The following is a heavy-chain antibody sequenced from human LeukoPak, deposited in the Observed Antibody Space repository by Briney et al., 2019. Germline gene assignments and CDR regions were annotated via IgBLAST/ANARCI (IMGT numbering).Heavy chain of an antibody. D-gene: IGHD4-23*01. J-gene: IGHJ4*01. V-gene: IGHV4-34*01. CDR1: GGAFTNYY. CDR2: INHSGSG. CDR3: VRRAFGPRWQFLYAKKYYFDY. Sequence: SETLSLTCAVYGGAFTNYYSSWISQPPGEGLEWIREINHSGSGNYNPSLKPRLMMSVDTSKSQISLRLTSVTAADTAVYYCVRRAFGPRWQFLYAKKYYFDYWARGTLVTVSS.